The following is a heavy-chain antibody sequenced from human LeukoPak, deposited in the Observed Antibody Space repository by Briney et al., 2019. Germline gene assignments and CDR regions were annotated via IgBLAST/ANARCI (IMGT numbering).Heavy chain of an antibody. J-gene: IGHJ4*02. D-gene: IGHD3-22*01. CDR1: GFTFSDYY. Sequence: GGSLRLSCAASGFTFSDYYMSWIRQAPGKGLEWVSYISSSGSTIYYADSVKGRFAISRDNAKNSLYLQMNSLRAEDTAVYYCARVQPHYYDSSGYPPDYWGQGTLVTVSS. CDR3: ARVQPHYYDSSGYPPDY. CDR2: ISSSGSTI. V-gene: IGHV3-11*01.